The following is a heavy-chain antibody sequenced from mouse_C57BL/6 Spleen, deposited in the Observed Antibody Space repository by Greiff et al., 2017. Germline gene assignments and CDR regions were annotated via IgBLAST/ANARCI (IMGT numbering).Heavy chain of an antibody. D-gene: IGHD2-3*01. V-gene: IGHV2-5*01. J-gene: IGHJ4*01. CDR1: GFSLTSYG. Sequence: VMLVESGPGLVQPSQSLSITCTVSGFSLTSYGVHWVRQSPGKGLEWLGVIWRGGSTDYNAAFMSRLSITKDNSKSQVFFKMNSLQADDTAIYYCAKRNDGYPYAMDYWGQGTSVTVSS. CDR3: AKRNDGYPYAMDY. CDR2: IWRGGST.